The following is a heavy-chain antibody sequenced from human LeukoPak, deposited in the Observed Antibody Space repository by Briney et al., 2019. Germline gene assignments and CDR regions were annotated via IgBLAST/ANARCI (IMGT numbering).Heavy chain of an antibody. Sequence: GGTLRLSCKASGFVFGDYYMNWIRQAPGKGLEWVSVISGSGGSTYYADSVKGRFTISRDNSKNTLYLQMNSLRAEDTAVYYCAKEPLHDYPGHWGQGTLVTVSS. V-gene: IGHV3-23*01. CDR3: AKEPLHDYPGH. D-gene: IGHD4-11*01. CDR2: ISGSGGST. CDR1: GFVFGDYY. J-gene: IGHJ4*02.